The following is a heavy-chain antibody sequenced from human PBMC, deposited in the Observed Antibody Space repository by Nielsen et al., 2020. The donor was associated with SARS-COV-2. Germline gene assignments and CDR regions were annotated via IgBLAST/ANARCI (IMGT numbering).Heavy chain of an antibody. V-gene: IGHV3-21*01. Sequence: GESLKISCEVSRFGLTTYTINWVRQAPGKGLEWVSYISSRSNYVHYADSVQGRFTISKDYLQINDLRAEDTAVYYCVRDRGSGWSRGRNYNYFGMDVWGQGTTVTVSS. J-gene: IGHJ6*02. CDR2: ISSRSNYV. CDR3: VRDRGSGWSRGRNYNYFGMDV. CDR1: RFGLTTYT. D-gene: IGHD6-19*01.